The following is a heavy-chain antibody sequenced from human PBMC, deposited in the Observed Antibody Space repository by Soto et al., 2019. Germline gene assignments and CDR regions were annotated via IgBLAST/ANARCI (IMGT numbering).Heavy chain of an antibody. CDR2: INHSGST. J-gene: IGHJ5*02. CDR1: GGSFSGYY. CDR3: ARGGTLSYYSSSWYGWFDP. D-gene: IGHD6-13*01. V-gene: IGHV4-34*01. Sequence: QVQLQQWGAGLLKPSETLSLTCAVYGGSFSGYYWSWIRQPPGKGLEWIGEINHSGSTNYNPSLKSRVTISVDTSKNQFSLKLSSVTAADTAVYYCARGGTLSYYSSSWYGWFDPWGQGTLVTVSS.